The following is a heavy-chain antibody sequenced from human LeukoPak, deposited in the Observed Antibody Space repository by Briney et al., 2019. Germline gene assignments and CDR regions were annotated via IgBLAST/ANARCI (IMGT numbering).Heavy chain of an antibody. CDR1: GYTFTSYY. J-gene: IGHJ5*02. V-gene: IGHV1-2*02. CDR2: INPNSGGT. CDR3: ARDRKIAVAGTNPALNWFDP. D-gene: IGHD6-19*01. Sequence: ASVKVSCKASGYTFTSYYMHWVRQAPGQGLEWMGWINPNSGGTNYAQKFQGRVTMTRDTSISTAYMELSRLRSDDTAVYYCARDRKIAVAGTNPALNWFDPWGQGTLVTVSS.